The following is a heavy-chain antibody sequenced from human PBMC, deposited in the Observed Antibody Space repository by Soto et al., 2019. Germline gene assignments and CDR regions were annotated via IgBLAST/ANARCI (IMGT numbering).Heavy chain of an antibody. D-gene: IGHD3-10*01. CDR3: VRSGDYRSGSYWYFFDY. CDR1: GFTIYNYG. CDR2: MYWKDGNT. Sequence: GGSLRLSCAASGFTIYNYGVSWVRQVPGKGLEWVSGMYWKDGNTHYADSVKGRFTISRDNAKNSLFLQLNSLRAEDTALYFCVRSGDYRSGSYWYFFDYWGQGALVTVSS. J-gene: IGHJ4*02. V-gene: IGHV3-20*04.